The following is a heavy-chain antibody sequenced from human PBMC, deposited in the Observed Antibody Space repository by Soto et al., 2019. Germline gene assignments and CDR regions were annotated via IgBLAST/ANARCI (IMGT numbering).Heavy chain of an antibody. V-gene: IGHV3-30-3*01. CDR2: ISYDGSNK. CDR1: GFTFSSYA. J-gene: IGHJ4*02. Sequence: QVQLVESGGGVVQPGRSLRLSCAASGFTFSSYAMHWVRQAPGKGLEWVAVISYDGSNKYYADSVKGRFTISRDNSKNTLYLQTNSLRAEDTAVYYCARGPRWGQGTLVTVSS. CDR3: ARGPR.